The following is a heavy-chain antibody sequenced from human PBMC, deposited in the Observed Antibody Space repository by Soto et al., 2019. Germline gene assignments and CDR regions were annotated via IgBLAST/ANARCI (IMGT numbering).Heavy chain of an antibody. V-gene: IGHV3-11*06. CDR3: ARDRGPGGIAVGAFEI. CDR1: GFTFSDYY. D-gene: IGHD6-19*01. Sequence: QVQLVEAGGGLVKPGGSLRLSCAASGFTFSDYYMNWIRQAPGKGLEWVSYISGSSAYKNYADSMQGRFTVTRDNAQNSLYLQMNSLTVEDTAIYYWARDRGPGGIAVGAFEIWGQGTGVTVSS. CDR2: ISGSSAYK. J-gene: IGHJ3*02.